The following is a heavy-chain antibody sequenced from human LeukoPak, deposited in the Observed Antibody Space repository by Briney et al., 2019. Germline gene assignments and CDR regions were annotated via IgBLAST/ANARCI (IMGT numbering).Heavy chain of an antibody. CDR3: ARASDLDSFDY. Sequence: AASVKVSCKPSGYTFTTYGISSVRQAPGQRLEWMGWINAYNGNTIYAQKLQGRVTMTTDTSASTAYMELRSLRSDDTAVYYCARASDLDSFDYWGQGTLVTVSS. CDR2: INAYNGNT. V-gene: IGHV1-18*01. CDR1: GYTFTTYG. J-gene: IGHJ4*02.